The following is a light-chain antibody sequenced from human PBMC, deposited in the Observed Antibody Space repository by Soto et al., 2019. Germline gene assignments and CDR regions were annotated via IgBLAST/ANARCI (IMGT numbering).Light chain of an antibody. CDR1: SSDVGSYNL. J-gene: IGLJ2*01. Sequence: QSALTQPASVSGSPGQSITISCTGTSSDVGSYNLVSWYQQHPGKAPKLMIYEGSKRPSGVSNRFSGSKSGNTASLTIAGLPAEDEADYYCCSYAGSSTVVFGGGTKLTAL. V-gene: IGLV2-23*01. CDR3: CSYAGSSTVV. CDR2: EGS.